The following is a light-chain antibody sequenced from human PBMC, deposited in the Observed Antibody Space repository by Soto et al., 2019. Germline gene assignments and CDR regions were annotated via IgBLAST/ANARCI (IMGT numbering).Light chain of an antibody. J-gene: IGKJ5*01. CDR3: QQCYSAPIT. Sequence: DIVMTQSPDSLAVSLGERATINCKSSQSVLSSSNNKNYLAWYQQKPGQPPKLLIHWASARESGVPDRFSGSGSGTDFTLPISSLQAEDVAVYYCQQCYSAPITFGQGTRLEIK. CDR2: WAS. V-gene: IGKV4-1*01. CDR1: QSVLSSSNNKNY.